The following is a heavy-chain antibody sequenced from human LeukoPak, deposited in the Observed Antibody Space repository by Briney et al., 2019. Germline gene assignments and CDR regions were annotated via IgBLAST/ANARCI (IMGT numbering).Heavy chain of an antibody. Sequence: GGSLRLSCTASGFTFRNYVMSWVRQAPGKGLEWVSSIRSSGDDPSSADSVKGRFTIFRDNSKSTLYLQMNSLRAEDTAIYYCAKVRPPPGSGWYGGDDYWGQGTLVTVSS. J-gene: IGHJ4*02. CDR2: IRSSGDDP. CDR1: GFTFRNYV. D-gene: IGHD6-19*01. V-gene: IGHV3-23*01. CDR3: AKVRPPPGSGWYGGDDY.